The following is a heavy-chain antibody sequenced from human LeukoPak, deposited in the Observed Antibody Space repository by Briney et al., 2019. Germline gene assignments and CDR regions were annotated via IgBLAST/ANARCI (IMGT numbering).Heavy chain of an antibody. CDR3: ARDQKDYGDYEWDY. D-gene: IGHD4-17*01. CDR1: GYTFSTYG. CDR2: ISGCKGST. Sequence: ASVKVSCKASGYTFSTYGISWVRQAPGQGLEWMGWISGCKGSTNYAPKFRARVTMTTDTFTGTAYMDLRSLRPDDTAVYYCARDQKDYGDYEWDYWGQGTLVTVST. J-gene: IGHJ4*02. V-gene: IGHV1-18*01.